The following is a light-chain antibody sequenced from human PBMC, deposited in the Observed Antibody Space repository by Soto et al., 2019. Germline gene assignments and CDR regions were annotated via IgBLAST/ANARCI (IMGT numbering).Light chain of an antibody. CDR2: DVS. CDR3: SSYTSSTTSVL. CDR1: NSDVGAYNS. Sequence: QSALTQSASVSGSPGQSITISCTATNSDVGAYNSVSWYQQHPGKAPKLIIYDVSLRPSGVSNRFSGSKSGNTASLTIFGLQPEDEADYHCSSYTSSTTSVLFGGGTKLTVL. J-gene: IGLJ2*01. V-gene: IGLV2-14*03.